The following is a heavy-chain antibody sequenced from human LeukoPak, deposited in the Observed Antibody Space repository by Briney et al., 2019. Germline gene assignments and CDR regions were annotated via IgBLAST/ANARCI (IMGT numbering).Heavy chain of an antibody. CDR3: ATALRWLRSYFDY. J-gene: IGHJ4*02. D-gene: IGHD5-12*01. CDR2: FDPEDGET. CDR1: GYTLTELS. V-gene: IGHV1-24*01. Sequence: GASVKVSCKVSGYTLTELSMHWVRQAPGKGLEWMGGFDPEDGETIYAQKFQGRVTMTEDTYTDTAYMELSSLRSEDTAVYYCATALRWLRSYFDYWGQGTLVTVSS.